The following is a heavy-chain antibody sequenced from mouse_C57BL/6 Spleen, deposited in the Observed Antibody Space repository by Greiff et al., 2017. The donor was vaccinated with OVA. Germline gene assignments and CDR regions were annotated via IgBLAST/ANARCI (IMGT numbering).Heavy chain of an antibody. CDR2: IYPRSGNT. V-gene: IGHV1-81*01. CDR1: GYTFTSYG. D-gene: IGHD1-1*01. CDR3: ARELVTTVVAKGYYAMDY. Sequence: QVQLQQSGAELARPGASVKLSCKASGYTFTSYGISWVKQRTGQGLEWIGEIYPRSGNTYYNEKFKGKATLTADKSSSTAYMELRSLTSEDSAVYFCARELVTTVVAKGYYAMDYWGQGTSVTVSS. J-gene: IGHJ4*01.